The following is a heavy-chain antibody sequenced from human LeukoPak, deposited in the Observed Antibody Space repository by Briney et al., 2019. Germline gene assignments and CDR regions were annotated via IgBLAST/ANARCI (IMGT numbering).Heavy chain of an antibody. D-gene: IGHD2-2*01. V-gene: IGHV4-59*01. Sequence: PSETLSLTCTVSGASISSYYWSWIRQPPGKGLERIGYIYYSRSTNYNPSLKSRVTISVDTSKNQISLKLSSVTAADTAMYYCARSSSACEGYYYYYMDVWGKGTTVIVSS. CDR3: ARSSSACEGYYYYYMDV. J-gene: IGHJ6*03. CDR1: GASISSYY. CDR2: IYYSRST.